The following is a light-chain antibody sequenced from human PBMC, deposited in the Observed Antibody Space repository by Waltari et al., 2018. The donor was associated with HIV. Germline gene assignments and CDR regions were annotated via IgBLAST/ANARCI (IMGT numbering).Light chain of an antibody. Sequence: SYELTQAPSVSVSPGQTASITCSGDKVGYKSPCWYHQKPGQSPVLVIYEDTKRPSGIPERFSGSVSGNTATLTISGTQAMDEADYYCQAWDSSTGDYVFGPGTRVTVL. CDR1: KVGYKS. V-gene: IGLV3-1*01. CDR2: EDT. CDR3: QAWDSSTGDYV. J-gene: IGLJ1*01.